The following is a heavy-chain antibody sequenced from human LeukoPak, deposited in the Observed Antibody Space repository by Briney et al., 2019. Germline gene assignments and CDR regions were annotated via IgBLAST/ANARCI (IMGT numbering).Heavy chain of an antibody. CDR1: GFPFSTYV. CDR2: ISFNGNNK. CDR3: VTTTVTTSYAFDV. D-gene: IGHD4-17*01. Sequence: GGSLRLSCAASGFPFSTYVMHWVRQAPGKGLEWMAFISFNGNNKQYRDSLKGRFTISRDNSKNTLFLQMDSLRPEDTAVYYCVTTTVTTSYAFDVWGPGTMVTVSS. V-gene: IGHV3-30-3*01. J-gene: IGHJ3*01.